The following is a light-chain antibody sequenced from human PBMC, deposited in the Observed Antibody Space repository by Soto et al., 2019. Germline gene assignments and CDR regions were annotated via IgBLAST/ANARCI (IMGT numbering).Light chain of an antibody. Sequence: EIVLTQSPATLSLSPGERATLSCRASQSVGIYLGWYQQSPGQAPRLLIYDASKRAAGIPARFSGSGSGTDFTLTINTLEPEDFSLYYCQHRSTLPLAFGQGTRLEIK. V-gene: IGKV3-11*01. CDR1: QSVGIY. CDR2: DAS. CDR3: QHRSTLPLA. J-gene: IGKJ5*01.